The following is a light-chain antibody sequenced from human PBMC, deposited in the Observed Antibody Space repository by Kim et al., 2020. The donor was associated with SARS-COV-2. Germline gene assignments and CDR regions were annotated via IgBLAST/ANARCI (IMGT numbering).Light chain of an antibody. CDR3: SAWDSSLSAWV. CDR1: SNNVGNQG. J-gene: IGLJ3*02. Sequence: QPGLTQPPSVSKGLRQTATLTCTGNSNNVGNQGAAWLQQHQGHPPKLLSYRNNNRPSGISERLSASRSGNTASLTITGLQPEDEADYYCSAWDSSLSAWVFGGGTQLTVL. V-gene: IGLV10-54*01. CDR2: RNN.